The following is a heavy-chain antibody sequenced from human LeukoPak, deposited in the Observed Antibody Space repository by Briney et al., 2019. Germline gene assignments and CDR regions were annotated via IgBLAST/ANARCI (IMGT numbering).Heavy chain of an antibody. D-gene: IGHD6-13*01. CDR2: IYTSGST. CDR1: GGSISSGSYY. CDR3: ARGVAAAGTSYEPPRVNWFDP. Sequence: PSQTLSLTCTVSGGSISSGSYYWSWIRQPAGKGLEWIGRIYTSGSTNYNPSLKSRVTISVDTSKNQFSLKLSSVTAADTAVYYCARGVAAAGTSYEPPRVNWFDPWGQGTLVTVSS. J-gene: IGHJ5*02. V-gene: IGHV4-61*02.